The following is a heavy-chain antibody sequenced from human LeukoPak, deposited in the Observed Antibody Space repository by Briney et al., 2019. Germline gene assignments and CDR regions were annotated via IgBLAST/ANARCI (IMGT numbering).Heavy chain of an antibody. J-gene: IGHJ5*02. CDR1: GDSVSSNSAA. V-gene: IGHV6-1*01. D-gene: IGHD2-15*01. Sequence: SQTLSLTCAISGDSVSSNSAAWNWLRQSPSRSLEWLGRTYYRSKWYNDYAVSVKSRITINPDTSKNQFSLQLNSVTPEDTAVYYCARDRCSGGSCYFGWFDPWGQGTLVTVSS. CDR3: ARDRCSGGSCYFGWFDP. CDR2: TYYRSKWYN.